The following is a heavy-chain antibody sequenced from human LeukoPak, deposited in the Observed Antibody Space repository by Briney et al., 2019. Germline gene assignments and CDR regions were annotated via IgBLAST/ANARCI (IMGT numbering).Heavy chain of an antibody. D-gene: IGHD5-12*01. V-gene: IGHV3-23*01. J-gene: IGHJ4*02. CDR3: AKDGSGYDSYFDY. CDR2: ISGSGGST. Sequence: GGSLRLSCAASGFTFSSYAVSWVRQAPGKGLEWVSAISGSGGSTYYADSVKGRFTISRDNSKNTLYLQMNSLRAEDTAVYYCAKDGSGYDSYFDYWGQGTLVTVSS. CDR1: GFTFSSYA.